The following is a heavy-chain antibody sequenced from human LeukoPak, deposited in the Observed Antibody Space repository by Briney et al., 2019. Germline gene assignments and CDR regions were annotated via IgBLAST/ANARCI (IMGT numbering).Heavy chain of an antibody. D-gene: IGHD2-2*01. CDR1: GFSFRSYA. CDR2: MSGTGGLT. CDR3: AKGLLQYQLDAFDI. V-gene: IGHV3-23*01. Sequence: GGSLRLSCAASGFSFRSYAMSWVRQAPGKGLEWVASMSGTGGLTYYADSVRGRFTVSRDNSKNTLYLQMNSLRDEDTALYYCAKGLLQYQLDAFDIWGQGTMVTVSS. J-gene: IGHJ3*02.